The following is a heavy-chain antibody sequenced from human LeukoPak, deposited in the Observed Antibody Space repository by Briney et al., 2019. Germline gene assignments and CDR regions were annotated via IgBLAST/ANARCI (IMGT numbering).Heavy chain of an antibody. CDR1: GYTFTSYD. V-gene: IGHV1-2*02. Sequence: ASVKVSCKASGYTFTSYDINWVRQAPGQGLEWMGWINPNSGGTNYAQKFQGRVTMTRDTFISTAYMEVRRLRSDDTAVYYCARDPYTSQNFDYWGQGTLVTVSS. CDR3: ARDPYTSQNFDY. J-gene: IGHJ4*02. CDR2: INPNSGGT. D-gene: IGHD2-2*02.